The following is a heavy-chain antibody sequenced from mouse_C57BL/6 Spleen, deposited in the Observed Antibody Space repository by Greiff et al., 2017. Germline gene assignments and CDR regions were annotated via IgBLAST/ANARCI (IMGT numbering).Heavy chain of an antibody. CDR3: ARGRYDYDGFAY. J-gene: IGHJ3*01. CDR1: GYTFTSYW. CDR2: IYPSDSET. Sequence: QVQLQQPGAELVRPGSSVKLSCKASGYTFTSYWMDWVKQRPGQGLEWIGNIYPSDSETHYNQKFKDKATLTVDKSSSTAYMQRSSLTSEDSAVYYCARGRYDYDGFAYWGQGTLVTVSA. V-gene: IGHV1-61*01. D-gene: IGHD2-4*01.